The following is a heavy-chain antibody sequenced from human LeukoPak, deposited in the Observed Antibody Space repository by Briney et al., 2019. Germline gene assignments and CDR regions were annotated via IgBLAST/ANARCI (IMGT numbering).Heavy chain of an antibody. D-gene: IGHD2-15*01. CDR2: INHSGST. CDR1: GGSFSGYY. V-gene: IGHV4-34*01. CDR3: APLGCCSGGSCPSHYGMDV. J-gene: IGHJ6*02. Sequence: PSETLSLTCAVYGGSFSGYYWSWIRQPPGKGLEWIGEINHSGSTNYNPSLKSRVTISVDTSKNQFSLKLSSVTAADTAVCYCAPLGCCSGGSCPSHYGMDVWGQGTTVTVSS.